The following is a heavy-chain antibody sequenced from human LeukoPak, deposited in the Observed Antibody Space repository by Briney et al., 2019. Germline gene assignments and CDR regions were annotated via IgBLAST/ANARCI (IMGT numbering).Heavy chain of an antibody. CDR2: ISGGGDRT. Sequence: GGSLRLSCAASGFTFRRYGMSWVRQAPGKGLEWVSGISGGGDRTYYGDSVKGRYTISRDNSKNTLNLQMNTLKFDDTAVYYCVKGLADYGDYILGDWFDAWGQGTLVTVSS. J-gene: IGHJ5*02. CDR3: VKGLADYGDYILGDWFDA. D-gene: IGHD4-17*01. CDR1: GFTFRRYG. V-gene: IGHV3-23*01.